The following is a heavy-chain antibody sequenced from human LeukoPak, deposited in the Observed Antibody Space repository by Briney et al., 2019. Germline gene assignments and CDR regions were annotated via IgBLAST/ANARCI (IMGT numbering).Heavy chain of an antibody. CDR1: GYSFTSYW. J-gene: IGHJ6*02. CDR3: ARPSPYYYYGMDV. Sequence: GESLKISCKCSGYSFTSYWIGWVRQMPGKGLEWMGIIYPGDSDTRYSPSFQGQVTISADKSISTAYLQWSSLKASDTAMYYCARPSPYYYYGMDVWGQGTTVTVSS. V-gene: IGHV5-51*01. CDR2: IYPGDSDT.